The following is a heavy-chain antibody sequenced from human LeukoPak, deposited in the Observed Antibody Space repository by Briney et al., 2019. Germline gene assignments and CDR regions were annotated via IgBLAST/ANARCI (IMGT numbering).Heavy chain of an antibody. V-gene: IGHV3-21*01. Sequence: GGSLRLSCAASGFIFSSDSMNWVRQAPGKGLEWVSSISSSSDYIYYADSVKGRFTISRDNAKNSLSLQMNSLRAEDTAVYYCARAAGYGDYRCFDYWGQGTLVTVSS. CDR2: ISSSSDYI. CDR1: GFIFSSDS. CDR3: ARAAGYGDYRCFDY. J-gene: IGHJ4*02. D-gene: IGHD4-17*01.